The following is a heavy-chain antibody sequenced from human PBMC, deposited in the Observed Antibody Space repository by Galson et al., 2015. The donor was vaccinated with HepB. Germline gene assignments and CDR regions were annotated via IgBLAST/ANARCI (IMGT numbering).Heavy chain of an antibody. V-gene: IGHV1-69*04. Sequence: SVKVSCKASGGTFSTYGISWVRQAPGQGLEWMGRIIPILGIENYLERFQGRVTITADRSTSTAYMELSSLTSEDTAVYYCARAKGYCTRGSCYGAYYMDVWGKGTTVTVSS. CDR1: GGTFSTYG. D-gene: IGHD2-2*01. CDR2: IIPILGIE. J-gene: IGHJ6*03. CDR3: ARAKGYCTRGSCYGAYYMDV.